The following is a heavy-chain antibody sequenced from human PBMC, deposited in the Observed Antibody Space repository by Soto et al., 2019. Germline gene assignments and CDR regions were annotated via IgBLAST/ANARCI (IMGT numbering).Heavy chain of an antibody. V-gene: IGHV4-31*03. CDR2: IYYSGST. D-gene: IGHD1-26*01. CDR3: ARDIGGYGKFDY. J-gene: IGHJ4*02. CDR1: GGSISSGAYY. Sequence: QVQLQESGPGLVKPAQTLSLICTVSGGSISSGAYYWSWIRQHPGKGLEWIGYIYYSGSTYYNPSLRSRVTISVDTSKNQFSLKLTSVTAADTAVYYYARDIGGYGKFDYWGQGTLVTLSS.